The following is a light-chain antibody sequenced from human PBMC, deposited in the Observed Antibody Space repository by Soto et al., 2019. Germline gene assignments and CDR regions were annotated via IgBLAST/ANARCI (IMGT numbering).Light chain of an antibody. CDR2: GAS. J-gene: IGKJ4*01. Sequence: EIVLTQSPGTLSLSPGERATLSCRASQSVSSSYLVWYQQKPGQAPRLLIYGASSRATGIPDRFSGSGSGTDFTLTISRLEPEDFAVYYCQQYGSSPLTFCGGTK. V-gene: IGKV3-20*01. CDR1: QSVSSSY. CDR3: QQYGSSPLT.